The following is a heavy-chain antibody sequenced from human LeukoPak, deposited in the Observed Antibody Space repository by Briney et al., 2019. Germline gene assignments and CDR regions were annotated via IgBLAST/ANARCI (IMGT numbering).Heavy chain of an antibody. V-gene: IGHV1-18*01. Sequence: ASVKVSCTATSRISWVRQAPGQGLEWMGWIGTYGGDTYYAQKFQGRITVTKDTSTSAVYMRLRNLRSDDTAVYYCARDLWNFYDDSGYNRDFDSWGQGTLVTVSS. J-gene: IGHJ5*01. CDR2: IGTYGGDT. CDR3: ARDLWNFYDDSGYNRDFDS. D-gene: IGHD3-22*01. CDR1: TSR.